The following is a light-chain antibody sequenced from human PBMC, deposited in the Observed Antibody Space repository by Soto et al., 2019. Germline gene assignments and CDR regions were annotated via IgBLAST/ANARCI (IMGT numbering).Light chain of an antibody. J-gene: IGKJ5*01. CDR2: DVS. CDR1: QSISNW. CDR3: QQSYSTPTIT. Sequence: DIQMTQSPSTLFASVGDRVTITCRAIQSISNWLAWYQQKPGKAPTLLIYDVSRLESGVPSRFRGSGSGTDFTLTISSLQPEDFATYYCQQSYSTPTITFGQGTRLEIK. V-gene: IGKV1-5*01.